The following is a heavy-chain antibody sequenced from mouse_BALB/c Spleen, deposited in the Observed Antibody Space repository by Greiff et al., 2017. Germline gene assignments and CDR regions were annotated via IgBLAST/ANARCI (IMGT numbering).Heavy chain of an antibody. D-gene: IGHD1-2*01. J-gene: IGHJ4*01. V-gene: IGHV1S137*01. Sequence: QVQLKESGAELVRPGVSVKISCKGSGYTFTDYAMHWVKQSHAKSLEWIGVISTYYGDASYNQKFKGKATMTVDKSSSTAYMELARLTSEDSAIYYCARKGTTATPMDYWGQGTSVTVSS. CDR2: ISTYYGDA. CDR1: GYTFTDYA. CDR3: ARKGTTATPMDY.